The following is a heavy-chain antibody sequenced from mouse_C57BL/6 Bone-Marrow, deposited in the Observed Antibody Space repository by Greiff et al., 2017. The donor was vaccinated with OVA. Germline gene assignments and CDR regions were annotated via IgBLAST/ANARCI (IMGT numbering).Heavy chain of an antibody. CDR1: GYPFPDYN. Sequence: VQLQPSGPELVKLGASVKISCKASGYPFPDYNMTWVKQSNGKSLEWIGVINPNYVTTSYNKKFKGKATVTVDQSSSTAYMQLNSLTSEDSAVYYCARPGGNYPDYWGQGTTLTVSS. D-gene: IGHD4-1*01. V-gene: IGHV1-39*01. CDR3: ARPGGNYPDY. CDR2: INPNYVTT. J-gene: IGHJ2*01.